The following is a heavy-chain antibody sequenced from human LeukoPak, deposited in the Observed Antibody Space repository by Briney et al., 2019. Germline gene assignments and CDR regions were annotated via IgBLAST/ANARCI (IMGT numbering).Heavy chain of an antibody. Sequence: GGSLRLSCAASGLTFSSYWMSWVRQAPGKGLERVANIKQDGSEKYYVDSVKNRFTISRDNAKNSLYLQMNSLRAEDTAVYYCARDLYYDSSGRYYYYYGMDVWGQGTTVTVSS. CDR1: GLTFSSYW. CDR2: IKQDGSEK. D-gene: IGHD3-22*01. J-gene: IGHJ6*02. V-gene: IGHV3-7*01. CDR3: ARDLYYDSSGRYYYYYGMDV.